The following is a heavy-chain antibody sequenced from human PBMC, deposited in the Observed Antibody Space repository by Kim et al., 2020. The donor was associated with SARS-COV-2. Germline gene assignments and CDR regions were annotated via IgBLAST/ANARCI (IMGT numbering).Heavy chain of an antibody. CDR2: IYYSGST. V-gene: IGHV4-39*01. Sequence: SETLSLTCTVSGGSISSSSYYWGWIRQPPGKGLEWIGSIYYSGSTYYNPSLKSRVTISVDTSKNQFSLKLSSVTAADTAVYYCAGSWGVSVVVVAATIDYWGQGTLVTVSS. J-gene: IGHJ4*02. CDR1: GGSISSSSYY. CDR3: AGSWGVSVVVVAATIDY. D-gene: IGHD2-15*01.